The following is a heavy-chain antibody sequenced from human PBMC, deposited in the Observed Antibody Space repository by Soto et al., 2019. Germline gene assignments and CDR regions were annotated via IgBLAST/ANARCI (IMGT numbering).Heavy chain of an antibody. Sequence: EVQLVESGGGLVQPGGSLRLSCAASGFTFSSYEMNWVRQAPGKGLEWVSYISSSGSTIYYADSVKGRFTISRDNAKNSLYLQMNSLRAEDTAVYYCARAGYYYESSGASRGLDYWGQGTLVTVSS. CDR2: ISSSGSTI. V-gene: IGHV3-48*03. CDR3: ARAGYYYESSGASRGLDY. CDR1: GFTFSSYE. J-gene: IGHJ4*02. D-gene: IGHD3-22*01.